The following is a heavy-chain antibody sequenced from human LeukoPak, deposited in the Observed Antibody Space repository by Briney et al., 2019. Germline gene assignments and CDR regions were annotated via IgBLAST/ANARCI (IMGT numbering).Heavy chain of an antibody. CDR1: GGSFSGYY. J-gene: IGHJ4*02. D-gene: IGHD3-22*01. V-gene: IGHV4-34*01. Sequence: SETLSLTCAVYGGSFSGYYWSWIRQPPGKGLEWIGEINHSGSTNYNPSLKSRVTISVDTSKNQFSLKLSSVTAADTAVYYCARGRYYYDSSGYYYFSACDYWGQGTLVTVSS. CDR3: ARGRYYYDSSGYYYFSACDY. CDR2: INHSGST.